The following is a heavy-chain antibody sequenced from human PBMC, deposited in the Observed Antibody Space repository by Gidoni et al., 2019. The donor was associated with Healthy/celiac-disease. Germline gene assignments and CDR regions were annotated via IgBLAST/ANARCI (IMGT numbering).Heavy chain of an antibody. CDR2: IGTAGDP. Sequence: EVQLVESGGGLVQPGGSLRLSCAASGFTFSSYDLHWVRQATGNGLEWVSVIGTAGDPYYPGSVKGRFTISRENAKNSLYLQMNSLRVGDTAVYDCARARSSSSSWGAFDIWGQGTMVTVSS. CDR3: ARARSSSSSWGAFDI. V-gene: IGHV3-13*05. J-gene: IGHJ3*02. D-gene: IGHD6-6*01. CDR1: GFTFSSYD.